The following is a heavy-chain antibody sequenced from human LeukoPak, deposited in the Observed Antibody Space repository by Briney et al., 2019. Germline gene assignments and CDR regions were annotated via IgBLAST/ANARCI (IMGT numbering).Heavy chain of an antibody. J-gene: IGHJ4*02. CDR2: IYRSGST. D-gene: IGHD3-16*02. Sequence: SETLSLTCTVSGGSISNYYWNWIRQAAGKGLEWIGHIYRSGSTNYNPSLKSRVTMSVDTSKNQFSLKLSSVTVADTAVYYCARGQSPYRPSYFDYWGQGTLVTVSS. CDR3: ARGQSPYRPSYFDY. V-gene: IGHV4-4*07. CDR1: GGSISNYY.